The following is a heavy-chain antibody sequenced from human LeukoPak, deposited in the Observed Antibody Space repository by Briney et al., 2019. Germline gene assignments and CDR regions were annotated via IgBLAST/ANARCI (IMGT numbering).Heavy chain of an antibody. J-gene: IGHJ4*02. CDR1: GFTFSDYY. D-gene: IGHD6-19*01. V-gene: IGHV3-11*04. Sequence: GGSLRLSCAASGFTFSDYYMSWIRQAPGKGLEWVSYISSSGSTKYYADSVKGRFTISRDNAKNSLYLQMNSLRAEDTAVYYCATSGWYGYYYFDYWGQGTLVTVSS. CDR2: ISSSGSTK. CDR3: ATSGWYGYYYFDY.